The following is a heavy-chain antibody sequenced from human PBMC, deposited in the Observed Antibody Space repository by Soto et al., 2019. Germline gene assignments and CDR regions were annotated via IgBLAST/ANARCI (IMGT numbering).Heavy chain of an antibody. CDR2: ISGNGGST. Sequence: EVRLLDSGRGLVQAGGSLGLSCAASGFTLRNDAMSQVRQAPGKGVEWGSTISGNGGSTYHADCVKGRLTISIDNYKNMLFLQINSLRDDAADVCYCAKGPASINSFDFWGQGTPVTGSS. CDR1: GFTLRNDA. CDR3: AKGPASINSFDF. J-gene: IGHJ4*02. V-gene: IGHV3-23*01. D-gene: IGHD2-2*01.